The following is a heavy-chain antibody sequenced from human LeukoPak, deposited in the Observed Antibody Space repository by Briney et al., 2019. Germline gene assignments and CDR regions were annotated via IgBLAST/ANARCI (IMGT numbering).Heavy chain of an antibody. CDR2: ISAYNGNT. CDR1: GYTFTSYG. J-gene: IGHJ4*02. CDR3: ARDLGITIFGVVTVLDY. V-gene: IGHV1-18*01. D-gene: IGHD3-3*01. Sequence: ASVKVSCKASGYTFTSYGISWVRQAPGQGLEWMGWISAYNGNTNYAQKPQGRVTMTTDTSTSTAYMELRSLRSDDTAVYYCARDLGITIFGVVTVLDYWGQGTLVTVSS.